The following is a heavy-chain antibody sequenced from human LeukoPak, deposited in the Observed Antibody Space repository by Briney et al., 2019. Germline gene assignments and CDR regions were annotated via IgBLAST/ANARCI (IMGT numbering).Heavy chain of an antibody. V-gene: IGHV3-15*01. CDR2: IKSKTDGGTT. Sequence: PGGSLRLSCAASGFTFRNAWISWVRQAPGKRLEWVGRIKSKTDGGTTDYAAPVKGRFTISRDDSKSTLYLQMNSLKTEDTAVYYCTTGLRRYYDSSGYPPFDYWGQGTLVTVSS. D-gene: IGHD3-22*01. CDR3: TTGLRRYYDSSGYPPFDY. CDR1: GFTFRNAW. J-gene: IGHJ4*02.